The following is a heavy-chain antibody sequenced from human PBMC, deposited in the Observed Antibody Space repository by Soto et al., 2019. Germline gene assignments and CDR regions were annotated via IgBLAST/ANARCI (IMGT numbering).Heavy chain of an antibody. D-gene: IGHD4-17*01. CDR3: ARGATVTQYDY. V-gene: IGHV4-61*01. J-gene: IGHJ4*02. CDR1: GVSVSSGSCY. CDR2: GSYSGTT. Sequence: AETLSLTCTVSGVSVSSGSCYWAWIRQPPGKGLEWIGFGSYSGTTNYKPSLKSRVTISVDTSRSQISLKVSSLTAADTAVYYCARGATVTQYDYWGQGTLVTVS.